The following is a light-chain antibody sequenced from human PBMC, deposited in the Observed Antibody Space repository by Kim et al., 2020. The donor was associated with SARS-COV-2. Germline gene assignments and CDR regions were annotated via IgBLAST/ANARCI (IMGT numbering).Light chain of an antibody. CDR3: QQYSSYSYT. CDR2: KAS. CDR1: QSISDL. Sequence: SASRGHRVTLTCRASQSISDLLAWYQQKPEKAPNLLLYKASTLESGLPLRFSGSASGTEFTLTISSLQPDDFATYYCQQYSSYSYTFGQGTNLEI. J-gene: IGKJ2*01. V-gene: IGKV1-5*03.